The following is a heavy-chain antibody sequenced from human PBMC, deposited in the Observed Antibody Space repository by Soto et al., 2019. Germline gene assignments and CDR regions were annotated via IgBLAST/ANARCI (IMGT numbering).Heavy chain of an antibody. CDR3: ASEYCSGDCYSGFDY. CDR2: ISSSSSTI. J-gene: IGHJ4*02. Sequence: EVQLVESGGGLVQPGGSLRLSCAASGFTFSSYSMNWVRQAPGKGLEWVSYISSSSSTIYYADSVKGRFTISRDNAKNSLYLQMNSLRDEDTAVYYCASEYCSGDCYSGFDYWGQGTLVTVSS. CDR1: GFTFSSYS. D-gene: IGHD2-21*02. V-gene: IGHV3-48*02.